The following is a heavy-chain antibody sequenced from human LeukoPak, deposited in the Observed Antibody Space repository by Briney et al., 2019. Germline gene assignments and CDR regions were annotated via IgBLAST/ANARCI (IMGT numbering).Heavy chain of an antibody. Sequence: SGGPLRLSCAASGFTFSSYSTNWVRQVPGKGLEWVSSISSSSTYIFYADSVKGRFTISRDNAKNSLYLQMNSLRAEDTAVYYCATSPLWGYAFDIWGQGTMVTVSS. D-gene: IGHD2/OR15-2a*01. V-gene: IGHV3-21*01. J-gene: IGHJ3*02. CDR1: GFTFSSYS. CDR2: ISSSSTYI. CDR3: ATSPLWGYAFDI.